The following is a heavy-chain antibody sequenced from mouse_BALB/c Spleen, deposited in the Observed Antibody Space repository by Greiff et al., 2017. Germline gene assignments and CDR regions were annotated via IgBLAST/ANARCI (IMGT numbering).Heavy chain of an antibody. D-gene: IGHD2-14*01. V-gene: IGHV2-2*02. J-gene: IGHJ3*01. Sequence: VQLQQSGPGLVQPSQSLSITCTVSGFSLTSYGVPWVRQSPGKGLEWLGVIWSGGSTDYNAAFISRLSISKDNSKSQVFFKMNSLQANDTAIYYCARPYRYDRAWFAYWGQGTLVTVSA. CDR2: IWSGGST. CDR1: GFSLTSYG. CDR3: ARPYRYDRAWFAY.